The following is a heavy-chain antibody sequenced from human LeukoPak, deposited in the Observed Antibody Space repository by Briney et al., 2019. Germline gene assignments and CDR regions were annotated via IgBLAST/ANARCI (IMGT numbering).Heavy chain of an antibody. J-gene: IGHJ4*02. Sequence: GGSLRLSCAASGFTFSNYSMNWVRQAPGKGLEWVSYISGSGSTIYYADSVKGRFTISRDNAKNSLYLQMNSLRAEDTAVYYCAREGGEWELLRTFDYWGQGTLVTVSS. CDR2: ISGSGSTI. V-gene: IGHV3-48*04. D-gene: IGHD1-26*01. CDR1: GFTFSNYS. CDR3: AREGGEWELLRTFDY.